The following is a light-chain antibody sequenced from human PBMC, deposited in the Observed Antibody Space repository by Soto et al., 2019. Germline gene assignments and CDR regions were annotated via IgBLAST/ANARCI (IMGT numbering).Light chain of an antibody. CDR3: CSYAGRGTFWV. J-gene: IGLJ3*02. V-gene: IGLV2-23*01. CDR1: SSDIGPHNL. CDR2: EGV. Sequence: QSALTQPASVSGSPGQSITISCTGTSSDIGPHNLVSWYQQHPGKAPKLIIYEGVKRPSGVSDRFSGSESGNTASLTVSGLQAEDEADYFCCSYAGRGTFWVFGGGTKLTVL.